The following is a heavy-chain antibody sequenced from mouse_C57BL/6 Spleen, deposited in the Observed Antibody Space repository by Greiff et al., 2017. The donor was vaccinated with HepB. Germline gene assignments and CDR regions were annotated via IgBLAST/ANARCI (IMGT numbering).Heavy chain of an antibody. V-gene: IGHV5-16*01. CDR3: ARVTGTRYAMDY. CDR2: INYDGSST. J-gene: IGHJ4*01. CDR1: GFTFSDYY. Sequence: EVNVVESEGGLVQPGSSMKLSCTASGFTFSDYYMAWVRQVPEKGLEWVANINYDGSSTYYLDSLKSRFIISRDNAKNILYLQMSSLKSEDTATYYCARVTGTRYAMDYWGQGTSVTVSS. D-gene: IGHD4-1*01.